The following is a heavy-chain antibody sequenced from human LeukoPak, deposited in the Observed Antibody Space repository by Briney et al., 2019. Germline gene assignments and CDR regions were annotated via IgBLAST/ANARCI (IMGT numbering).Heavy chain of an antibody. Sequence: GGSLRLSCAASGFTFSSYWMHWVRQAPGKGLVWVSRINTDGSSTTYADSVKGRFTISRDNAKNTLYLQMNSLRAEDTALYYCARSSSGWHSDYWGQGTLATVSS. J-gene: IGHJ4*02. CDR1: GFTFSSYW. D-gene: IGHD6-19*01. V-gene: IGHV3-74*01. CDR2: INTDGSST. CDR3: ARSSSGWHSDY.